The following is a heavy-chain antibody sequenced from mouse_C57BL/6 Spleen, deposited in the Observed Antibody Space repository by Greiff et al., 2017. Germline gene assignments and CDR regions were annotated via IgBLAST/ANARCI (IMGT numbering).Heavy chain of an antibody. Sequence: QVQLQQSGAELMKPGASVKLSCKATGYTFTGYWIEWVKQRPGHGLEWIGEILPGSGSTNYNAKFKGKATFTADTSSNTAYMQLSSLTTEDSAIYYCARGEFAYWGQGTLVTVSA. CDR3: ARGEFAY. CDR2: ILPGSGST. CDR1: GYTFTGYW. V-gene: IGHV1-9*01. J-gene: IGHJ3*01.